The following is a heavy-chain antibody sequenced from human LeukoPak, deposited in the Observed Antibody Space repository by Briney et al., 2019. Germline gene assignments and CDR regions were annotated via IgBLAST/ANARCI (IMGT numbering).Heavy chain of an antibody. V-gene: IGHV3-30-3*01. D-gene: IGHD3-3*01. CDR2: ISYDGSNK. CDR3: ARDGRYFLEWLTSYNWFDP. CDR1: GFTFSSYA. Sequence: GGSLRLSCAASGFTFSSYAMHWVRQAPGKGLEWVAVISYDGSNKYYADSVKGRFTISRDNSKNTLYLQMNSLRAEDTAVCYCARDGRYFLEWLTSYNWFDPWGQGTLVTVSS. J-gene: IGHJ5*02.